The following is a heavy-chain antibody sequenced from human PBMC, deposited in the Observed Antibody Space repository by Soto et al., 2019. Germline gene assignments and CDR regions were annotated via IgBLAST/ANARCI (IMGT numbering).Heavy chain of an antibody. CDR3: ARESEVGITGTNYYFYE. D-gene: IGHD1-7*01. CDR2: TYYRSKWYN. Sequence: SQTISLTCAISGYSVSSNSAAWNWIRQSPSRGLEWLGRTYYRSKWYNDYAVSVKSRITINPDTSKNQFSLQLNSVTPEDTAVYYCARESEVGITGTNYYFYEWGQGNLLTV. V-gene: IGHV6-1*01. J-gene: IGHJ4*02. CDR1: GYSVSSNSAA.